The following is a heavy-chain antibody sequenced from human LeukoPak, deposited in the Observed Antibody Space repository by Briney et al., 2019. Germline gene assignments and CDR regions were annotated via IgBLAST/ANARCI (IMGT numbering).Heavy chain of an antibody. Sequence: SVKVSCKASGFTFGTSAVQWVRQPRGQRLEWIGWTVVGSNNTHYAPKFQERVTITRDMSTSTGYMELNSLRSEDTAVYYCAAVPKSSGWYTPMDYWGQGTLVTVSS. J-gene: IGHJ4*02. CDR1: GFTFGTSA. CDR2: TVVGSNNT. D-gene: IGHD6-19*01. CDR3: AAVPKSSGWYTPMDY. V-gene: IGHV1-58*01.